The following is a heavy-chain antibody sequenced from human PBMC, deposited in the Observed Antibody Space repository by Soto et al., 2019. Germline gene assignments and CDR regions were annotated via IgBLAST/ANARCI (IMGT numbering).Heavy chain of an antibody. J-gene: IGHJ4*02. V-gene: IGHV3-33*01. CDR2: TLYDGGNK. CDR1: GFTFSNYD. CDR3: VRGDYFEDWLIFDY. Sequence: GGSLRLSCGASGFTFSNYDMHWVHQAPGKGLEWVAVTLYDGGNKYYADSVKGRFTISRDNSKNTLYLQMNSLRAEDTAVYYCVRGDYFEDWLIFDYWGQGTLVTVSS. D-gene: IGHD3-9*01.